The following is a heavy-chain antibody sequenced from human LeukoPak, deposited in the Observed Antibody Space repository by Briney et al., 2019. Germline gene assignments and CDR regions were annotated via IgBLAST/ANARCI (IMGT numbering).Heavy chain of an antibody. D-gene: IGHD4/OR15-4a*01. J-gene: IGHJ4*02. V-gene: IGHV3-33*08. Sequence: GGSLRLSCAASGFTFSSYAMTWVRQAPGKGLEWVAFIRYDGSNKYYADSVKGRFTISRDNSKNTLYLQMNSLRAEDTAVYYCARRAGAYSHPYDYWGQGTLVTVSS. CDR3: ARRAGAYSHPYDY. CDR1: GFTFSSYA. CDR2: IRYDGSNK.